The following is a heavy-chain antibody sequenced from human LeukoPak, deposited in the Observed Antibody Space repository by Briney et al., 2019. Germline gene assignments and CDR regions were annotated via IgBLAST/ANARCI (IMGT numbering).Heavy chain of an antibody. CDR3: ARGPGDYGAYVSPLYFDY. Sequence: TSETLSLTCTVSGGSISSGGYYWSWIRQHPGKGLEWIGYIYYSGSTYYNPSLKSRVTISVDTSKNQFSLKLSSVTAADTAVYYCARGPGDYGAYVSPLYFDYWGQGTLVTVSS. CDR2: IYYSGST. J-gene: IGHJ4*02. V-gene: IGHV4-31*03. D-gene: IGHD4-17*01. CDR1: GGSISSGGYY.